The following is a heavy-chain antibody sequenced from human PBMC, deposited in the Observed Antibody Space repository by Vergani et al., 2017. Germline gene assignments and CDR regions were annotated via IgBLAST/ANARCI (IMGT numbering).Heavy chain of an antibody. Sequence: QVLLVQSGAEVKKPGASVRVSCKTSGYTFTNYYIHWVRQAPGQGLEWMGIFNPSGGSTTYAQQFQGRLTMTRDTSTSTVYMDLSNLRSEDTAVYYCARPHGDILPPDPRRLDYWGQGTLVTVSS. CDR3: ARPHGDILPPDPRRLDY. V-gene: IGHV1-46*03. J-gene: IGHJ4*02. CDR1: GYTFTNYY. CDR2: FNPSGGST.